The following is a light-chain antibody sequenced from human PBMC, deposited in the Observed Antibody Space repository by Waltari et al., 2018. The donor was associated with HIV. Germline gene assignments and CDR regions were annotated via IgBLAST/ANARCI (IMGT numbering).Light chain of an antibody. CDR1: SGSVSTSYY. V-gene: IGLV8-61*01. J-gene: IGLJ3*02. CDR3: VLYMGSGLWV. CDR2: STN. Sequence: QTVVTQEPSFSVSPGGTVTLTCGLSSGSVSTSYYPSWYQQTPGQAPRTIIYSTNTRSSGVPDRFSGSILGNKAALTITGAQADDESDYYCVLYMGSGLWVFGGGTKLTVL.